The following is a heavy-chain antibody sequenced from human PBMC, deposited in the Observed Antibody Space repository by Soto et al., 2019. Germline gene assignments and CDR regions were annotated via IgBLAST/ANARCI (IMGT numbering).Heavy chain of an antibody. J-gene: IGHJ4*02. D-gene: IGHD6-13*01. Sequence: QVHLPESEGGGVQPGRSLRLSCAASVFTFSNNGMHWVRQAPGKGLVWMVVISYEGSEKYYAGSVKGRFTISRDNSKNTLYLQMDTLNAEDTAIYYCVKDKGAAAGFDYGGQGILVSVSS. CDR2: ISYEGSEK. CDR3: VKDKGAAAGFDY. CDR1: VFTFSNNG. V-gene: IGHV3-30*18.